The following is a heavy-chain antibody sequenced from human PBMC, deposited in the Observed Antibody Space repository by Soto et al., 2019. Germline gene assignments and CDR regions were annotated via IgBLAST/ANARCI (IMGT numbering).Heavy chain of an antibody. J-gene: IGHJ5*02. Sequence: SETLSLTCAVYGGSFSGYYWSWIRQPPGKWREWMGEINQSGSTNYNRSLKSRVTISVDTSKNQSSLKLSSVTAADTAVYYCARGGDIAAAGNWFDPWGQGTLVNVSS. D-gene: IGHD6-13*01. CDR1: GGSFSGYY. V-gene: IGHV4-34*01. CDR3: ARGGDIAAAGNWFDP. CDR2: INQSGST.